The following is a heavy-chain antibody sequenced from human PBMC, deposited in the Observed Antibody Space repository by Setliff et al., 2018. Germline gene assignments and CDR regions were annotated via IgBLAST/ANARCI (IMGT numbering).Heavy chain of an antibody. D-gene: IGHD2-15*01. Sequence: EASVKVSCKGSGHIFKSYGISWVRQAPGQGLEWMGWISSYNNDVSNYAQRFQGRVTLTTDTSTSAAYMELRTLRSDDTAVYYCAISTLSICSGGSCPIAFDVWGQGTMVTVSS. J-gene: IGHJ3*01. V-gene: IGHV1-18*01. CDR2: ISSYNNDVS. CDR3: AISTLSICSGGSCPIAFDV. CDR1: GHIFKSYG.